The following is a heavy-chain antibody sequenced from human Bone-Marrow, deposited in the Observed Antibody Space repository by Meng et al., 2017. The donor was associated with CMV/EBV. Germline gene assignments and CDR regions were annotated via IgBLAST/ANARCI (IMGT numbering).Heavy chain of an antibody. D-gene: IGHD5-18*01. CDR3: ARVSYSYGTLFDY. V-gene: IGHV3-21*01. J-gene: IGHJ4*02. Sequence: GGSLRLSCAASGFTFSNYNMNWVRQAPGKGLEWVSSISSSSSYIYYADSVKGRFTISRDNAKNSLYLQMNSLRAEDTAVYYCARVSYSYGTLFDYWGQGTLVAVSS. CDR1: GFTFSNYN. CDR2: ISSSSSYI.